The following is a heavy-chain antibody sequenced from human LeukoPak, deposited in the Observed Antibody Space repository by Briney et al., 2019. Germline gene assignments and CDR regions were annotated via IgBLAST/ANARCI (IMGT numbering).Heavy chain of an antibody. J-gene: IGHJ4*02. CDR3: ARGGAGTWAYYFDY. CDR1: GFTFSSYA. D-gene: IGHD6-19*01. Sequence: PGGSLTLSCAASGFTFSSYAMTWVRQAPGKGLQWVSAMTGSGGATYYADSVKGRFTISRDSSKNTLYLQMNSLRAEDTAVYYCARGGAGTWAYYFDYWGQGTLVTVSS. V-gene: IGHV3-23*01. CDR2: MTGSGGAT.